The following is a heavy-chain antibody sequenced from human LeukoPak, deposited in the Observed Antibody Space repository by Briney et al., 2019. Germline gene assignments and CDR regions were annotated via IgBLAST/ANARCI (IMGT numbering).Heavy chain of an antibody. V-gene: IGHV4-39*01. Sequence: SETLSLTCTVSGVSTTNGIYYWAWIRQSQGRGLGWFGSVHNVGSTYYNLSLRSRVTMSIDTSKNQFSLRLNSVTAADTAVYYCARHAEYNSGWHFYLDHWGQGILVTVSS. CDR1: GVSTTNGIYY. D-gene: IGHD6-19*01. CDR2: VHNVGST. J-gene: IGHJ4*02. CDR3: ARHAEYNSGWHFYLDH.